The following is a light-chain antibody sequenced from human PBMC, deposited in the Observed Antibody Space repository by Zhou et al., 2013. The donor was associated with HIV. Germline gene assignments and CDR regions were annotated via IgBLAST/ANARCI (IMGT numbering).Light chain of an antibody. CDR2: AAS. CDR3: QQYTTSFPNT. V-gene: IGKV3-20*01. Sequence: EIVLTQSPGTLSLSPGERATLSCRASQSVSTSSLAWYQQKPGQAPRLLIYAASRRATGIPDRFSGSGSGTEFTLTISRLEPEDFAVYFCQQYTTSFPNTFGQGTKLEIK. CDR1: QSVSTSS. J-gene: IGKJ2*01.